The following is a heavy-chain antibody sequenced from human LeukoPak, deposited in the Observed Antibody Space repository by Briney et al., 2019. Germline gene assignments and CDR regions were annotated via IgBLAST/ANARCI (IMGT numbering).Heavy chain of an antibody. CDR1: GFTLSSYA. D-gene: IGHD3-10*01. V-gene: IGHV3-30*18. CDR3: AKGRYYPKDFFDY. CDR2: ISYDGTNK. Sequence: GGSLRLSCAASGFTLSSYAMHWVRQAPGKGLEWVSVISYDGTNKYYADSVKGRFNISRDNSKNTVYLQMNSLRAEDTAVYYCAKGRYYPKDFFDYWGQGTLVTVS. J-gene: IGHJ4*02.